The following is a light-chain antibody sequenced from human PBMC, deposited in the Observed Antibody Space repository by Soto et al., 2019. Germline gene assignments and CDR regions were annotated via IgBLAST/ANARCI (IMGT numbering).Light chain of an antibody. CDR3: TSYAGNDVYV. CDR2: EVT. J-gene: IGLJ1*01. V-gene: IGLV2-8*01. CDR1: SSDVGGYDY. Sequence: VLAQPPSASGSPGQSVTISCTGTSSDVGGYDYVSWYQQHPGKAPKLMIYEVTKRPSGVPDRFSASKSGNTASLTVSGLQAEDEAHYHCTSYAGNDVYVFGTGTKV.